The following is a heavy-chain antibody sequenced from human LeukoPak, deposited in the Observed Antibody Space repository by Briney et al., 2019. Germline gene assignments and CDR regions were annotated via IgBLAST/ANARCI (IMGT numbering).Heavy chain of an antibody. Sequence: PGGSLRLSCAASGFTFSSYSMNWVRQAPGKGLEWVSYISSSSSTIYYADSVKGRFTISRDNAKNSLYLQMNSLRAEDTAVYYCARVERWFGELLFGAFDYWGQGTLVTVSS. CDR3: ARVERWFGELLFGAFDY. J-gene: IGHJ4*02. D-gene: IGHD3-10*01. CDR1: GFTFSSYS. CDR2: ISSSSSTI. V-gene: IGHV3-48*04.